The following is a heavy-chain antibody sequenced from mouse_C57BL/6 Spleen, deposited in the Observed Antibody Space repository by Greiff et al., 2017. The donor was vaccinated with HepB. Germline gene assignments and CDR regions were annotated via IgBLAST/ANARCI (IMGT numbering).Heavy chain of an antibody. CDR3: AKHYGSSYRYFDV. D-gene: IGHD1-1*01. J-gene: IGHJ1*03. CDR1: GFTFSDYY. Sequence: EVMLVESEGGLVQPGSSMKLSCTASGFTFSDYYMAWVRQVPEKGLEWVANINYDGSSTYYLDSLKSRFIISRDNAKNILYLQMSSLKSEDTATYYCAKHYGSSYRYFDVWGTGTTVTVSS. V-gene: IGHV5-16*01. CDR2: INYDGSST.